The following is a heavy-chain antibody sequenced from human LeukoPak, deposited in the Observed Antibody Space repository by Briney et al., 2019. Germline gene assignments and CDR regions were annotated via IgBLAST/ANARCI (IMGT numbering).Heavy chain of an antibody. V-gene: IGHV1-46*01. CDR1: GYTFTSYD. CDR3: ARDQEGFDY. J-gene: IGHJ4*02. Sequence: ASVKVSCKASGYTFTSYDINWVRRAPGQGLEWMGMIYPRDGSTSYAQKFQGRVTVTRDTSTSTVHMELSGLRSEDTAVYYCARDQEGFDYWGQGTLVTVSS. CDR2: IYPRDGST.